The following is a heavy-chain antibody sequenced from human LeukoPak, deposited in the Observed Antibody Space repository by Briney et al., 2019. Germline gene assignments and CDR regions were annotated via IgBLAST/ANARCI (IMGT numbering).Heavy chain of an antibody. CDR2: IYHSGST. J-gene: IGHJ4*02. CDR3: ASHVGY. Sequence: SETLSLTCAVYGGSFSGYYWSWIRQPPGKGLEWIGSIYHSGSTYYNPSLKSRVTISVDTSKNQFSLKLSSVTAADTAVYYCASHVGYWGQGTLVTVSS. CDR1: GGSFSGYY. V-gene: IGHV4-34*01.